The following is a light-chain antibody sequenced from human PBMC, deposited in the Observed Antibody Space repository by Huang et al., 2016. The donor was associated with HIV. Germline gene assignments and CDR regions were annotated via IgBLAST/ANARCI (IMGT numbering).Light chain of an antibody. J-gene: IGKJ5*01. CDR2: LGS. Sequence: DIVMTQSPLSLPATPGEPASISCTSSQSLLHSNAYTYLDWYLQKPGQSPQLLIYLGSNRASGVPDRCSGSGSGTHFTLEISKVEAEDVGVHYCMQTLQTPKTFGQGTRLEIK. CDR1: QSLLHSNAYTY. CDR3: MQTLQTPKT. V-gene: IGKV2-28*01.